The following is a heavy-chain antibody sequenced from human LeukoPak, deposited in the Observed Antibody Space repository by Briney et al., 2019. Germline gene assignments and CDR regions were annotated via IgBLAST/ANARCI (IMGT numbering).Heavy chain of an antibody. V-gene: IGHV1-2*02. CDR1: GYTSTGYY. J-gene: IGHJ4*02. Sequence: ASVKVSCKASGYTSTGYYLFWVRQAPGQGLEWMGWINPNSGATKYAQNFQGRVTLTSDTSIRTTYMELSSLRSDDTAVYYCARDERYSYGDNHYPDLGFWGQGTPVTVSS. D-gene: IGHD4/OR15-4a*01. CDR2: INPNSGAT. CDR3: ARDERYSYGDNHYPDLGF.